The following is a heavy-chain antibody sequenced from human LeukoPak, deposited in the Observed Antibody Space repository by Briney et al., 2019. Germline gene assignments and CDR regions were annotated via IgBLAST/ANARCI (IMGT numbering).Heavy chain of an antibody. CDR2: IIPIFGTA. CDR3: ARDGSSGYHDAFDI. J-gene: IGHJ3*02. CDR1: GGTFSSYA. D-gene: IGHD3-22*01. Sequence: SVKVSCKASGGTFSSYAISWVRQAPGQGLEWMGGIIPIFGTANYAQKFQGRVTITADESTSTAYMELSSLRSEDTAAYYCARDGSSGYHDAFDIWGQGTMVTVSS. V-gene: IGHV1-69*13.